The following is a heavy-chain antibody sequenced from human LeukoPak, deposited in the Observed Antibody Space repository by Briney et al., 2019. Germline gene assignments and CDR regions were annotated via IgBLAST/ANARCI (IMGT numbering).Heavy chain of an antibody. CDR2: INPSGGST. J-gene: IGHJ3*02. CDR1: GYTFTSYY. V-gene: IGHV1-46*01. Sequence: GASVKLSCKASGYTFTSYYMHWVRQAPGQGLEWVGLINPSGGSTRYAQKFQGRVTVTRDTSTSTLYMEVSSLRAQDTAVYYCARWSYYDSSGYFVGAFDIWGQGTMVTVSS. D-gene: IGHD3-22*01. CDR3: ARWSYYDSSGYFVGAFDI.